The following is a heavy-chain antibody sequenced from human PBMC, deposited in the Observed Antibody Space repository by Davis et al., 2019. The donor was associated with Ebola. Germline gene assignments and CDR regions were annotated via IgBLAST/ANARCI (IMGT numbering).Heavy chain of an antibody. CDR1: GFTFSDSW. V-gene: IGHV3-7*04. D-gene: IGHD1-20*01. J-gene: IGHJ4*02. CDR3: MTDPNWRSGS. Sequence: GESLKISCAASGFTFSDSWMSWIRQAPGTGPEWVAAINPDGSGRFYVASGRGRFTISRDNARNSLYLQMNTLRAEDTAVYYCMTDPNWRSGSWGQGTLVIVSS. CDR2: INPDGSGR.